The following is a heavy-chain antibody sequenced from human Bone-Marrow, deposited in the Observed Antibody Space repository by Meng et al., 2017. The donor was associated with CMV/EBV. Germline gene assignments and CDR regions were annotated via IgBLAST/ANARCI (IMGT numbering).Heavy chain of an antibody. J-gene: IGHJ3*02. CDR1: GYTFSSYG. Sequence: ASVKVSCKASGYTFSSYGFSWVRQAPGQGLEWMGWISTSNGNTIYAQKIQDRVTMTRETSTSTVYMELRSLRSDDTAVYYCARGAVVTPQGGNAFDIWGQGTMVTVSS. CDR3: ARGAVVTPQGGNAFDI. V-gene: IGHV1-18*01. CDR2: ISTSNGNT. D-gene: IGHD4-23*01.